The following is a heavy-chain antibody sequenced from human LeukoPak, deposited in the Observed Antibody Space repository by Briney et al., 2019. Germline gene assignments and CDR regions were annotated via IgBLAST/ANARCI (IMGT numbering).Heavy chain of an antibody. D-gene: IGHD6-6*01. CDR1: GYTLTELS. J-gene: IGHJ6*03. CDR2: FDPEDGET. CDR3: ARRSDSSSGPYYYYYMDV. Sequence: GASVKVSCKVSGYTLTELSMHWVRQAPGKGLEWMGGFDPEDGETIYAQKFQGRVTMTEDTSTDTAYMELSSLRSEDTAVYYCARRSDSSSGPYYYYYMDVWGKGTTVTVSS. V-gene: IGHV1-24*01.